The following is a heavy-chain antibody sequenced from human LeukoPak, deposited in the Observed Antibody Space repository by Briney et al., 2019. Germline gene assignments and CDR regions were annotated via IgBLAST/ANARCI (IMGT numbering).Heavy chain of an antibody. Sequence: PGGSLRLSCEASGFTFSNYEMNWVRQAPGKGLEWVSYISGSGSTIYYADSVKGRFTISRDNAKTSLYLQMNSLRVEDTAFYYCARVATYYDILTGFEDYYYYMDVWGKGTTVTISS. CDR3: ARVATYYDILTGFEDYYYYMDV. V-gene: IGHV3-48*03. CDR2: ISGSGSTI. D-gene: IGHD3-9*01. J-gene: IGHJ6*03. CDR1: GFTFSNYE.